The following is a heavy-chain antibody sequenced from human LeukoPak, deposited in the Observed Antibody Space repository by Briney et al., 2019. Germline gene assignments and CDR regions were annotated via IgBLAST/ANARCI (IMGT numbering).Heavy chain of an antibody. D-gene: IGHD3-22*01. CDR1: GGSISNYY. J-gene: IGHJ4*02. V-gene: IGHV4-4*09. CDR2: IHTSGTS. Sequence: SETLSLTCAVSGGSISNYYWSWIRQPPGKGLEWIGYIHTSGTSNQNRSLKSRVTISVDTSKNHYSLSLRSVTAADTAVYYCARADGIYDSSGYYYHYFDYWGQGTLVTVSS. CDR3: ARADGIYDSSGYYYHYFDY.